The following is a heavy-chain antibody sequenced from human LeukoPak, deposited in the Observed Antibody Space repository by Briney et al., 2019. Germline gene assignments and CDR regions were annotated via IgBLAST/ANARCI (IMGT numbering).Heavy chain of an antibody. Sequence: ASVKVSCKATGYTFTGYYMHWVRQAPGQGLEWMGWINPNSGGTNYAQKFQGRVTMTRDTSISTAYMELSRLRSDDTAVYHCARDPVAGTDYWGQGTLVTVSS. CDR1: GYTFTGYY. CDR2: INPNSGGT. CDR3: ARDPVAGTDY. D-gene: IGHD6-19*01. V-gene: IGHV1-2*02. J-gene: IGHJ4*02.